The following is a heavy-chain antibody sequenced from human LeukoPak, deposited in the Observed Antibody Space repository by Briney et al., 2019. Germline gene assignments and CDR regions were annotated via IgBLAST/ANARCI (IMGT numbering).Heavy chain of an antibody. V-gene: IGHV4-4*07. D-gene: IGHD3-9*01. CDR3: ARESLVASNYYMDV. J-gene: IGHJ6*03. CDR1: GGSISGYY. CDR2: IYSSGSI. Sequence: SETLSLTCSVSGGSISGYYWSWIRQPAGKGLEWIGRIYSSGSINYNPSLKSRVTMSVDTSKNQFSLKLSSVTAADTAVYYCARESLVASNYYMDVWGRGATVIVPS.